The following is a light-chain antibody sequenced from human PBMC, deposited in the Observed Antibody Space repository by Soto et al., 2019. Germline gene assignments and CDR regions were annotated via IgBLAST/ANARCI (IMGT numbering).Light chain of an antibody. J-gene: IGLJ1*01. CDR2: GNS. Sequence: QSVLTQPPSVSGAPGQRVTISRTGSSSNIGAGYDVHWYQQLPGTAPKLLIYGNSNRPSGVPDRFSGSKSGTSASLAITGLQADDEADYYCQSYDSSVTLRVFGTGTKLTVL. V-gene: IGLV1-40*01. CDR3: QSYDSSVTLRV. CDR1: SSNIGAGYD.